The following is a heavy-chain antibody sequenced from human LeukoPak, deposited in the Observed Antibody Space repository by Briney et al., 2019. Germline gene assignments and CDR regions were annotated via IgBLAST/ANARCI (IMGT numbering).Heavy chain of an antibody. Sequence: SETLSLTCTVSGGSISSGSYYWSWIRQPAGKGLEWIGRIYTSGSTNYNPSLKSRVTMPVDTSKNQFSPKLSSVTAADTAVYYCARYEAVAGVFDYWGQGTLVTVSS. CDR2: IYTSGST. V-gene: IGHV4-61*02. CDR3: ARYEAVAGVFDY. CDR1: GGSISSGSYY. D-gene: IGHD6-19*01. J-gene: IGHJ4*02.